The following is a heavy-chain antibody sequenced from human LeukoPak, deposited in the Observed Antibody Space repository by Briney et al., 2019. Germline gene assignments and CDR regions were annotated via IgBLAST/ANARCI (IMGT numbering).Heavy chain of an antibody. CDR3: ARSREGSGYLVY. CDR2: INAGNGNT. J-gene: IGHJ4*02. D-gene: IGHD3-22*01. Sequence: GASVKVSCKASGYTFTSYAMHWVRQAPGQRLEWMGWINAGNGNTKYSQKFQGRVTITRDTSASTAYMELSSLRSEDTAVYYCARSREGSGYLVYWGQGTLVTVSS. V-gene: IGHV1-3*01. CDR1: GYTFTSYA.